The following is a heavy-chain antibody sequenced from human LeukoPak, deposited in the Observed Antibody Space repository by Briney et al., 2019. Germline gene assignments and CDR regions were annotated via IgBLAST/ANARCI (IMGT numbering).Heavy chain of an antibody. J-gene: IGHJ4*02. CDR2: ISWNSGSI. Sequence: GGSLRLSCAASGFTFDDYAMHWVRQAPGKGLEWVPGISWNSGSIGYADSVKGRFTISRDNARNSLYLQMNSLRAEDTALYYCAKGKWLSESPLDYWGQGTLVTVSS. CDR3: AKGKWLSESPLDY. CDR1: GFTFDDYA. D-gene: IGHD3-22*01. V-gene: IGHV3-9*01.